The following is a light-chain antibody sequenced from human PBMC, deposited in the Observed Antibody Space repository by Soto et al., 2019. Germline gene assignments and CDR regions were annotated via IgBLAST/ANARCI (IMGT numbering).Light chain of an antibody. Sequence: QPVLTQPPSASGTPGQRVTISCSGSSSNIGSNTVNWYQQLPGTAPKLLIYSNNQRPSGVPDRFSGSKSGTSASLAISGLQSEDEADYHCAAWDDSLNGPVFGGGTKLTVL. CDR1: SSNIGSNT. CDR2: SNN. J-gene: IGLJ2*01. V-gene: IGLV1-44*01. CDR3: AAWDDSLNGPV.